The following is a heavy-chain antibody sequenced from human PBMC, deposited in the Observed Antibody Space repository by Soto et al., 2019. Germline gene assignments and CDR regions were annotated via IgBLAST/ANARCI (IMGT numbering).Heavy chain of an antibody. Sequence: QVHLVESGGGVVQPGGSLRLSCAASGFTFSSYAIHWVLQAPGKGLEWVAIIWFDGSNKYYADSVKGRFSISRDNSKNTLFLQMDSLRAEDTAVYYCARGQLPAATTYFDFWGQGTLVIVSS. CDR1: GFTFSSYA. CDR3: ARGQLPAATTYFDF. D-gene: IGHD2-15*01. V-gene: IGHV3-33*01. CDR2: IWFDGSNK. J-gene: IGHJ4*02.